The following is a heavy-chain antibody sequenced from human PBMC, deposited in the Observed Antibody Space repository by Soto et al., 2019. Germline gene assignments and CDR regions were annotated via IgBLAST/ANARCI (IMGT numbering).Heavy chain of an antibody. D-gene: IGHD3-22*01. Sequence: SVKVSCKASGFTFTSSAVQWVRQARGQRLERVGWIVVGSGNTNYAQKFQERVTITRDMSTSTAYMELSSLRSEDTAVYYCAAVAGYYYDSKDYYYYYGMDVWGQGPTVTVSS. J-gene: IGHJ6*02. V-gene: IGHV1-58*01. CDR3: AAVAGYYYDSKDYYYYYGMDV. CDR2: IVVGSGNT. CDR1: GFTFTSSA.